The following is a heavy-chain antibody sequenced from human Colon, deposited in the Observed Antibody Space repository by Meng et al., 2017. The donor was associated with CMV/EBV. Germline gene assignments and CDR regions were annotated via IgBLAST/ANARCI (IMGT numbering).Heavy chain of an antibody. D-gene: IGHD3-3*01. CDR3: ARGSSSTMFGDYYYGMDV. CDR2: IYSGGSTT. Sequence: GESLKISCAASGFSFSSYAMTWVRQAPGKGLEWVSVIYSGGSTTYYADSVKGRFTISRDNTLYLQMNSLRAEDTAVYYCARGSSSTMFGDYYYGMDVWGQGTTVTVSS. V-gene: IGHV3-23*03. J-gene: IGHJ6*02. CDR1: GFSFSSYA.